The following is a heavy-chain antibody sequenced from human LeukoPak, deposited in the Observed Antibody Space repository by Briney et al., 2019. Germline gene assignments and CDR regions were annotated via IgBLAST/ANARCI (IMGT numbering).Heavy chain of an antibody. J-gene: IGHJ4*02. CDR1: GFTFSSYG. D-gene: IGHD3-10*01. CDR3: AKDRRGFGELGYFDY. CDR2: ISYDGSNK. Sequence: GGPLRLSCAASGFTFSSYGMHWVRQAPGKGLEWVAVISYDGSNKYYADSVKGRFTISRDNSKNTLYLQMNSLRAEDTAVYYCAKDRRGFGELGYFDYWGQGTLVTVSS. V-gene: IGHV3-30*18.